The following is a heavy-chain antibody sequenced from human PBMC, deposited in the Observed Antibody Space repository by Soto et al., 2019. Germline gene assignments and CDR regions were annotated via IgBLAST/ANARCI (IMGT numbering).Heavy chain of an antibody. D-gene: IGHD6-13*01. CDR3: ASAKMIYLAAARITLDY. V-gene: IGHV1-3*01. J-gene: IGHJ4*02. Sequence: ASVKVSCKASGYTFTSYAMHWVRQAPGQRLEWMGWINAGNGNTKYSQKFQGRVTITRDTSASTAYMELSSLRSEDTAVYYCASAKMIYLAAARITLDYWGQGTLVTVST. CDR2: INAGNGNT. CDR1: GYTFTSYA.